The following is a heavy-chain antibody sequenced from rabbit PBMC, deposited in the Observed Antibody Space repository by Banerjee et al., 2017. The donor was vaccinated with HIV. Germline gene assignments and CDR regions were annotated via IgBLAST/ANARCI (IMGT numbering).Heavy chain of an antibody. V-gene: IGHV1S45*01. Sequence: QEQLEESGGDLVKPGASLTLTCTASGFSFSSSYSICWVRQAPGKGLEWIACIDADYRGSTYYASWAKGRFTISKTSSTTVTLQMTSLTAADTATYFCARDGSGWGANFNLWGPGTLVTIS. CDR3: ARDGSGWGANFNL. CDR1: GFSFSSSYS. CDR2: IDADYRGST. J-gene: IGHJ4*01. D-gene: IGHD4-1*01.